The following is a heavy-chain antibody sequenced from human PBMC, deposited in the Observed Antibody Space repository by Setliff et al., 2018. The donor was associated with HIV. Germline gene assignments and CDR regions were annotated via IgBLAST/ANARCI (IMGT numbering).Heavy chain of an antibody. CDR1: GGSITCSSHY. CDR3: ARFTVVVFGAGEPSWFDP. CDR2: MHYKGNI. D-gene: IGHD2-15*01. V-gene: IGHV4-30-4*08. Sequence: KPSETLSLTCTVSGGSITCSSHYWGWIRQSPGKGLEWIGHMHYKGNIDYNASLKSRLAISSDTSKNQFSLNLSSVIAADTAIYFCARFTVVVFGAGEPSWFDPWGQGILVTVS. J-gene: IGHJ5*02.